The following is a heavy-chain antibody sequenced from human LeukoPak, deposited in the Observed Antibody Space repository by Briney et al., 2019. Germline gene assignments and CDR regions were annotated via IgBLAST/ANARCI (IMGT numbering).Heavy chain of an antibody. V-gene: IGHV1-2*02. CDR1: GYTFTDHY. J-gene: IGHJ4*02. CDR2: INPKTGAT. CDR3: VRVAYCGANCYYYVDS. D-gene: IGHD2-21*02. Sequence: ASVKVSCKASGYTFTDHYMHWVRQAPGQGLEWMGFINPKTGATRYAQKFQGSITVTRDTSVNTAYMELSGLGPDDTAMNYCVRVAYCGANCYYYVDSWGQGTLVTVSS.